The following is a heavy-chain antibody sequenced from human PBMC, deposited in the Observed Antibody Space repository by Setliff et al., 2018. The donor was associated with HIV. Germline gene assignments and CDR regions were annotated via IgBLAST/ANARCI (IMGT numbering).Heavy chain of an antibody. D-gene: IGHD3-22*01. Sequence: GGSLRLSCAASGFTFSNYEMNWVRQAPGKGLEWVSYISSSGTTIYYADSVKGRFIISRDNAENSLYLQMNSLRAEDTAVYYCARPNYYDSSGSFDYWGQGTLVTVSS. CDR2: ISSSGTTI. CDR3: ARPNYYDSSGSFDY. CDR1: GFTFSNYE. J-gene: IGHJ4*02. V-gene: IGHV3-48*03.